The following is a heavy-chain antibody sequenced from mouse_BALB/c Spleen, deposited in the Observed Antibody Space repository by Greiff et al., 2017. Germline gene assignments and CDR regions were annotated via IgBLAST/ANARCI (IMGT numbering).Heavy chain of an antibody. CDR3: TRWAY. V-gene: IGHV1S81*02. J-gene: IGHJ3*01. CDR1: GYTFTSYY. CDR2: INPSNGGT. Sequence: QVHVKQSGAELVKPGASVKLSCKASGYTFTSYYMYWVKQRPGQGLEWIGEINPSNGGTNFNEKFKSKATLTVDKSSSTAYMQLSSLTPEDSAVYYCTRWAYWGQGTLVTVSA.